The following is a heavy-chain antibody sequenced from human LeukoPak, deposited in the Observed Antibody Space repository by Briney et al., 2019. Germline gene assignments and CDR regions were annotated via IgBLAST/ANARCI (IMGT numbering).Heavy chain of an antibody. Sequence: SVKVSCKAPGGTFSSYAISWVRQAPGQGLEWMGGIIPIFGTANYAQKFQGRVTITTDESTSTAYMELSSLRSEDTAVYYCAISPLWFGELLGYYFDYWGQGTLVTVSS. D-gene: IGHD3-10*01. J-gene: IGHJ4*02. V-gene: IGHV1-69*05. CDR3: AISPLWFGELLGYYFDY. CDR1: GGTFSSYA. CDR2: IIPIFGTA.